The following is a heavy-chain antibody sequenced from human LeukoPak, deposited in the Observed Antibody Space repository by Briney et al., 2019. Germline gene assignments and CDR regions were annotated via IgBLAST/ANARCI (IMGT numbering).Heavy chain of an antibody. CDR1: GFTFTSYA. V-gene: IGHV3-23*01. Sequence: GRSLRLSCAASGFTFTSYAMSSVRQAPGKGLEWVSAISGSGGSTYYADSVKGRFTISRDNSKSTLFLQMNSLRVEDTAVYYCAKDPRVGSRVATPCHWGQGTLVTVSS. D-gene: IGHD5-24*01. CDR2: ISGSGGST. CDR3: AKDPRVGSRVATPCH. J-gene: IGHJ4*02.